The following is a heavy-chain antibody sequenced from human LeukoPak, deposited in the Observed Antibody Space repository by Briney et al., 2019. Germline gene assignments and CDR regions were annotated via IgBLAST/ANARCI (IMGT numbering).Heavy chain of an antibody. V-gene: IGHV4-59*12. CDR3: ARRSYSGSYRRPGFGY. J-gene: IGHJ4*02. CDR2: IYYSGST. Sequence: SETLSLTCTVSGGSISSYYWSWVRQPPGKGLEWIGYIYYSGSTNYNPSLKSRVTISVDTSKNQFSLKLSSVTAADTAVYYCARRSYSGSYRRPGFGYWGQGTLVTVSS. CDR1: GGSISSYY. D-gene: IGHD1-26*01.